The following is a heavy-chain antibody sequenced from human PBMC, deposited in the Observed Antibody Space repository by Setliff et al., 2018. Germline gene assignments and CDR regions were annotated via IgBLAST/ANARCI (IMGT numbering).Heavy chain of an antibody. D-gene: IGHD5-18*01. Sequence: ASVKVSCKASGYTFTSHYMHWVRQAPGLGLEWMGTINPSSGRTSYAQKFQGRVTMTRDTSTSTVYMELRSLTSDDSAFYYCARAPSVELVTIRTNSWFTYWGQGTQVTVSS. J-gene: IGHJ4*02. CDR1: GYTFTSHY. V-gene: IGHV1-46*01. CDR2: INPSSGRT. CDR3: ARAPSVELVTIRTNSWFTY.